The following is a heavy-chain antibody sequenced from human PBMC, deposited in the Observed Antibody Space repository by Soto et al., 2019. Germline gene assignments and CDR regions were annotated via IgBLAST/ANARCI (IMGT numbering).Heavy chain of an antibody. CDR2: ISYDGSKK. CDR1: GFTFSSYG. CDR3: AKDMAIVVVVAASALDY. Sequence: QVQLVESGGGVVQPGRSLRLSCAASGFTFSSYGMHWVRQAPGKGLEWVAVISYDGSKKYYADSVKGRFTISRDNSKNTLYLQMNSLGAEDTAVYYCAKDMAIVVVVAASALDYWGQGTLVTVSS. J-gene: IGHJ4*02. D-gene: IGHD2-15*01. V-gene: IGHV3-30*18.